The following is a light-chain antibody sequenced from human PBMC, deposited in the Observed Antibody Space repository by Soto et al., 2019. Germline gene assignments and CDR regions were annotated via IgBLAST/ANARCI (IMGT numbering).Light chain of an antibody. J-gene: IGLJ1*01. V-gene: IGLV2-11*01. CDR1: SSDVGGYNY. Sequence: SALSQPRAVSGSPGPSGTISCAGTSSDVGGYNYVSWYQQHPGKAPKLMIYDVSKRPSGVPDRFSGSKSGNTASLTISGLQAEDEADYYCCSYAGSYTYVFGTGTKVTVL. CDR3: CSYAGSYTYV. CDR2: DVS.